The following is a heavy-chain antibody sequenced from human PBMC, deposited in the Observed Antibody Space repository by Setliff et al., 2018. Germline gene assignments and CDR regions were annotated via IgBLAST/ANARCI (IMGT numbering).Heavy chain of an antibody. V-gene: IGHV4-30-4*08. J-gene: IGHJ3*02. CDR3: AREAPGYAFDI. CDR2: IYYSGST. Sequence: PSETLSPTCTVSGGSISSGDYYWSWIRQPPGKGLEWIGYIYYSGSTYYNPSLKSRVTISVDTSKNQFSLKLSSVTAADTAVYYCAREAPGYAFDIWGQGTMVTVSS. CDR1: GGSISSGDYY. D-gene: IGHD1-1*01.